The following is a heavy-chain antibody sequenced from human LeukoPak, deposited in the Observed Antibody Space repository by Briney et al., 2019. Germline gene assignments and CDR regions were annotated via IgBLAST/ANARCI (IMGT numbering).Heavy chain of an antibody. Sequence: GGSLRLSCAAAGFTFSCYAMSWVRQAPGKGLEGVSAISGSGGSTYYADSVKGRFTISRDNSKNTLYLQLNSLRAEDTAVYYCAKDLVQWEPTDYWGQGTLVTVSS. J-gene: IGHJ4*02. CDR3: AKDLVQWEPTDY. CDR1: GFTFSCYA. D-gene: IGHD1-26*01. CDR2: ISGSGGST. V-gene: IGHV3-23*01.